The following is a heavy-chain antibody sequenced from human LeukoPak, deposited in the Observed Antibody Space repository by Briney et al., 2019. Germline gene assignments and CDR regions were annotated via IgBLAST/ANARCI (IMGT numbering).Heavy chain of an antibody. CDR1: GFTFTNYA. V-gene: IGHV3-64*01. D-gene: IGHD3-10*01. Sequence: PGGSLRLSCAASGFTFTNYAMHWVRQAPGKGLEYVSAISYNGGSTYYANSVKGRFTISRDNSKNTLYLQMGSLRAEDTAVYYCAKYYYGSGSYYKGLDYWGQGTLVTVSS. CDR3: AKYYYGSGSYYKGLDY. CDR2: ISYNGGST. J-gene: IGHJ4*02.